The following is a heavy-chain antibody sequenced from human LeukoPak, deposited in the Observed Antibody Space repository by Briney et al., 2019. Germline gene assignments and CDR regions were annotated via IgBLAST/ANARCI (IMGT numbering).Heavy chain of an antibody. CDR3: ARDWFGSCSWSEYFDY. CDR2: INPNSGGT. CDR1: GYTFTGCY. V-gene: IGHV1-2*02. J-gene: IGHJ4*02. D-gene: IGHD6-13*01. Sequence: ASVKVSCKASGYTFTGCYMHWVRQAPGQGLEWMGWINPNSGGTNYAQKFQGRVTMTRDTSISTAYMELSRLRSDDTAVYYCARDWFGSCSWSEYFDYWGQGTLVTVSS.